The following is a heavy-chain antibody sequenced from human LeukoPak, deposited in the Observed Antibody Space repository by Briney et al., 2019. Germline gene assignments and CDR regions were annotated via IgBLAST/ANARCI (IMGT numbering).Heavy chain of an antibody. J-gene: IGHJ5*02. CDR3: AFLGGSSGYYYH. D-gene: IGHD3-22*01. CDR1: GFTFSSYA. Sequence: GGSLRLSCAASGFTFSSYALSWVRQAPGKGLEWVSAISGSGGSTYYADSVKGRFTISRDNSKNTLYLQMNGLRAEDTAVYYCAFLGGSSGYYYHWGQGTLVTVSS. CDR2: ISGSGGST. V-gene: IGHV3-23*01.